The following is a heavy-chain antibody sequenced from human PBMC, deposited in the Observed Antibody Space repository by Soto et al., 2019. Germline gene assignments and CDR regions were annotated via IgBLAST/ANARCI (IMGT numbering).Heavy chain of an antibody. Sequence: QVQLVQSGAEVKKPGSSVKVSCKASGGTFSSYTISWVLQAPGQGLEWMGRIIPILGIANYAQKFQGRVTITEDKSTSTAYMELSSLRSEDTAVYYCARSADYYYYMDVWGKGTTVTVSS. J-gene: IGHJ6*03. CDR3: ARSADYYYYMDV. CDR1: GGTFSSYT. D-gene: IGHD6-25*01. V-gene: IGHV1-69*02. CDR2: IIPILGIA.